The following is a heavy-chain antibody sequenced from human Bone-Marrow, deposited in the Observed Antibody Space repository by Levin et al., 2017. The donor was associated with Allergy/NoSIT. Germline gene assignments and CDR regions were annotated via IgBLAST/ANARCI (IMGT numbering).Heavy chain of an antibody. CDR3: ARDLGQLGFDY. V-gene: IGHV1-18*01. CDR1: GYTFTSYG. Sequence: GESLKISCQASGYTFTSYGISWVRQAPGQGLEWMGWISAYNGNTNYAQKLQGRVTMTTDTSTSTAYMELRSLRSDDTAVYYCARDLGQLGFDYWGQGTLVTVSS. CDR2: ISAYNGNT. J-gene: IGHJ4*02. D-gene: IGHD6-13*01.